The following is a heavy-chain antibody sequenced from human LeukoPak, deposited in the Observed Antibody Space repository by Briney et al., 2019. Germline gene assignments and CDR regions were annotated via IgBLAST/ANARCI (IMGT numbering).Heavy chain of an antibody. CDR1: GFTFSSYG. D-gene: IGHD3-3*01. Sequence: PGGSLRLSCAASGFTFSSYGMHWVRQAPGKGLGWVAFIRYDGSNKYYADSVKGRFTISRDNSKNTLYLQMNSLRAEDTAVYYCAKDAPTYYDFWSGYFDAFDIWGQGTMVTVSS. CDR2: IRYDGSNK. V-gene: IGHV3-30*02. J-gene: IGHJ3*02. CDR3: AKDAPTYYDFWSGYFDAFDI.